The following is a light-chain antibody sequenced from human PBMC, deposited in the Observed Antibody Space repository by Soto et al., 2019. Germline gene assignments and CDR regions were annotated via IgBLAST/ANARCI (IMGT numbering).Light chain of an antibody. Sequence: QSVLTQPPSASGSPGQSVTISCTGTSSDIGAYNYVSWFQQHPGEAPKLIISEVNKRPSGVPNRFSGSKSGNTVSLTISGLQAEDEAEYQCGSNLGLNTYVFGTGTKLTVL. CDR1: SSDIGAYNY. J-gene: IGLJ1*01. CDR2: EVN. CDR3: GSNLGLNTYV. V-gene: IGLV2-8*01.